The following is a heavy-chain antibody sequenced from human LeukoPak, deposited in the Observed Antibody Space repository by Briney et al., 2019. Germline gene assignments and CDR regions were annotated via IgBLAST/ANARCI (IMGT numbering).Heavy chain of an antibody. CDR3: ATVREYCSGGSCSRWFDP. Sequence: EASVKVSCKVSGYTLTELSMHWVRQAPGEGLEWMGGFDPEDGETIYAQKFQGRVTMTEDTSTDTAYMELSSLRSEDTAVYYCATVREYCSGGSCSRWFDPWGQGTLVTVSS. CDR2: FDPEDGET. V-gene: IGHV1-24*01. J-gene: IGHJ5*02. CDR1: GYTLTELS. D-gene: IGHD2-15*01.